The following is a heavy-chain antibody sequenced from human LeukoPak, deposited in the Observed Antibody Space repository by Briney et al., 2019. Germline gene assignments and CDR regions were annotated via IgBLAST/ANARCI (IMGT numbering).Heavy chain of an antibody. CDR3: ARVKDSSGYYYYAFDI. D-gene: IGHD3-22*01. CDR2: IYPGDSDT. J-gene: IGHJ3*02. CDR1: GYSFTSYW. V-gene: IGHV5-51*01. Sequence: GESLKISCKGSGYSFTSYWIGWVRQMPGKGLEWMGIIYPGDSDTRYSPSFQGQVTISADKSISTAYLQWGSLKASDTAMYYCARVKDSSGYYYYAFDIWGQGTMVTVSS.